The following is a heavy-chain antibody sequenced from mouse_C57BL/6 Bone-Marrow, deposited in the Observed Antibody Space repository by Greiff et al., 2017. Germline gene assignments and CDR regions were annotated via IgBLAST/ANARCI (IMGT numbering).Heavy chain of an antibody. CDR1: GFTFSDYG. CDR3: ARPGYYGSPYYNAMDY. J-gene: IGHJ4*01. CDR2: ISSGGSTI. Sequence: EVMLVESGGGLVKPGGSLKLSCAASGFTFSDYGMHWVRQAPEKGLEWVAYISSGGSTIYYADTVKGRFTISIDNAKNTLFLQMTSLGSEDTARYYCARPGYYGSPYYNAMDYWGQGTSVTVSS. D-gene: IGHD1-1*01. V-gene: IGHV5-17*01.